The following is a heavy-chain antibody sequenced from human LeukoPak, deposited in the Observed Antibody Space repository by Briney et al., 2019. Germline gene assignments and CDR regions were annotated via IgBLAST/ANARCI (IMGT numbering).Heavy chain of an antibody. J-gene: IGHJ6*02. CDR1: GYTFTSYD. D-gene: IGHD1-20*01. CDR2: MNPNSGNT. Sequence: ASVKVSCKASGYTFTSYDINWVRQATGQGLEWMGWMNPNSGNTGYAQKFQGRVTMTRNTSISTAYMELSSLRSEDTAVYYCARGYNWNDVAYYYYYYGMGVWGQGTTVTVSS. CDR3: ARGYNWNDVAYYYYYYGMGV. V-gene: IGHV1-8*01.